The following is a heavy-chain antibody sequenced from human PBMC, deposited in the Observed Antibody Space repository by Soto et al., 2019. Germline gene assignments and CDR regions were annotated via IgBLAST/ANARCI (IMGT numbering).Heavy chain of an antibody. J-gene: IGHJ4*02. CDR3: ARPPYDSSGYYPN. D-gene: IGHD3-22*01. Sequence: GGPLRLSCAASGFTCSDHYMHWVRQTPGKGLEWVGRTRNKANSYTTEYAASVKGRFTISRDDSKNSLYLQMNSLKTEDTAVYYCARPPYDSSGYYPNWGQGTLVTVSS. V-gene: IGHV3-72*01. CDR2: TRNKANSYTT. CDR1: GFTCSDHY.